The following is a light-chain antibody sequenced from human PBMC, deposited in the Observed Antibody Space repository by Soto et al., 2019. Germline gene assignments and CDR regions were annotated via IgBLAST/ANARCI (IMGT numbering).Light chain of an antibody. J-gene: IGKJ5*01. Sequence: AIQVTQSPSSLSASVGDRVTITCLASQDIRGALSWYQQKPGKPPKLLIYDVSTLEHGVPSRFSGDSSGTQFTLTLSGLRPEDCGTYYCQQFNSYPVLFGHGTRLHIK. CDR3: QQFNSYPVL. V-gene: IGKV1-13*02. CDR1: QDIRGA. CDR2: DVS.